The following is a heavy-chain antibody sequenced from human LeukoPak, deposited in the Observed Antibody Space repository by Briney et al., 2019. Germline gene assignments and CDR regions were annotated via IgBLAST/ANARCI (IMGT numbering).Heavy chain of an antibody. V-gene: IGHV1-18*01. J-gene: IGHJ4*02. D-gene: IGHD3-22*01. CDR1: GYTFTSYG. CDR2: ISAYNGNT. CDR3: ARDSYRYYYDSSGYFDY. Sequence: ASVKVSCKASGYTFTSYGISWVRQAPGQGLEWMGWISAYNGNTNYAQKLQGRVTMTTDTSTSTAYTELRSLRSDDTAVYYCARDSYRYYYDSSGYFDYWGQGTLVTVSS.